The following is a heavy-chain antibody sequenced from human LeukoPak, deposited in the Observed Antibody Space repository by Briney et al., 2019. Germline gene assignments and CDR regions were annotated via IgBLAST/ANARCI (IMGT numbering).Heavy chain of an antibody. V-gene: IGHV3-15*01. CDR2: IKSKTDGGTT. D-gene: IGHD6-13*01. CDR3: TTSWGIAAAGMGFDY. J-gene: IGHJ4*02. CDR1: GFTFSNAW. Sequence: GGSLRPSCAASGFTFSNAWMSWVRQAPGKGLEWVGRIKSKTDGGTTDYAAPVKGRFTISRDDSKNTLYLQMNSLKTEDTAVYYCTTSWGIAAAGMGFDYWGQGTLVTVSS.